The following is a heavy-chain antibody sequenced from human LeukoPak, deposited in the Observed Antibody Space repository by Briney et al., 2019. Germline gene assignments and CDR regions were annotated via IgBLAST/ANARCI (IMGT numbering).Heavy chain of an antibody. CDR1: GFTYSSYW. CDR3: VRAGEAAAGYYYYGMDV. Sequence: GGALRLSCAASGFTYSSYWMHWVRQAPAKGLVGVSRLNSDGSSTSYADSAKGRFTISGDNAKHTLYLHMNGLRADDMAVYCCVRAGEAAAGYYYYGMDVWGQGTTVTVPS. D-gene: IGHD6-13*01. V-gene: IGHV3-74*01. CDR2: LNSDGSST. J-gene: IGHJ6*02.